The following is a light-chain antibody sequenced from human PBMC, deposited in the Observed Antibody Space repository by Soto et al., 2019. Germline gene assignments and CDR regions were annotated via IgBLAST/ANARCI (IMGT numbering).Light chain of an antibody. V-gene: IGKV3-15*01. Sequence: TQSPATLSVAPGERAPLSCRASQSVSSNLAWYQQKPGQAPRLLIYGASSRATGIPVRFSGSGSGTEFTLTISSLQSEDFAVYYCQQYNNWPLPFGQGTRLEI. J-gene: IGKJ5*01. CDR3: QQYNNWPLP. CDR2: GAS. CDR1: QSVSSN.